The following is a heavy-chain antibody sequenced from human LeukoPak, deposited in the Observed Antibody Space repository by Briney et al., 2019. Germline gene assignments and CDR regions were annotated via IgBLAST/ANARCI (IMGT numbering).Heavy chain of an antibody. CDR1: GGSISSSSYY. V-gene: IGHV4-39*07. D-gene: IGHD3-10*01. Sequence: SETLSLTCTASGGSISSSSYYWGWIRQPPGKGLEWIGSIYYSGSTYYNPSLKSRVTISVDTSKNQFSLKLSSVTAADTAVYYCARGNTYYYGSGSYYNGYYYYYYMDVWGKGTTVTISS. CDR3: ARGNTYYYGSGSYYNGYYYYYYMDV. J-gene: IGHJ6*03. CDR2: IYYSGST.